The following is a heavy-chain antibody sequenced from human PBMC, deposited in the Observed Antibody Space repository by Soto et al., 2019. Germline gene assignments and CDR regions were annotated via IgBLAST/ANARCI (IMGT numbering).Heavy chain of an antibody. CDR3: AKDSNKYSSSLRGRYFDY. CDR1: GFPFSSYV. CDR2: ISGGGSNT. D-gene: IGHD4-4*01. V-gene: IGHV3-23*01. J-gene: IGHJ4*02. Sequence: GPLRLSCAASGFPFSSYVMAWVRQAPGKRLEWVSGISGGGSNTFYADSVKGRFTISRDNSKNTLLLQMNSLGAEDTAVYYCAKDSNKYSSSLRGRYFDYWGQGIGVTVSS.